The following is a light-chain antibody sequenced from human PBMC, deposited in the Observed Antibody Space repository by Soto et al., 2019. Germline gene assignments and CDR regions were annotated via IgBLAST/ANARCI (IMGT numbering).Light chain of an antibody. CDR3: SSYTSSSTPYV. CDR2: EVS. J-gene: IGLJ1*01. V-gene: IGLV2-14*01. CDR1: SSDVGGYNY. Sequence: QSVLTQPASVSGSPGQSITISCTGTSSDVGGYNYVSWYQQRPGKAPKHMIYEVSNRPSGVSDRFSGSKSGNTASLTISGLQAEDEADYYCSSYTSSSTPYVFGTGTKLTVL.